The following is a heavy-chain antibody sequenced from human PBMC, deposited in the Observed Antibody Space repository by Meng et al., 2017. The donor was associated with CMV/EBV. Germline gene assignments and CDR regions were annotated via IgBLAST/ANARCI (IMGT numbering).Heavy chain of an antibody. CDR1: GYTFTGYY. CDR3: ARGFNIAAAGDWFDP. V-gene: IGHV1-2*02. CDR2: INPNSGGT. D-gene: IGHD6-13*01. J-gene: IGHJ5*02. Sequence: ASVKVSCKASGYTFTGYYMHWVRQAPGQGLEWMGWINPNSGGTNYAQKFQGRVTMTRDTSTSTVYMELSSLRSEDTAVYYCARGFNIAAAGDWFDPWGQGTLVTVSS.